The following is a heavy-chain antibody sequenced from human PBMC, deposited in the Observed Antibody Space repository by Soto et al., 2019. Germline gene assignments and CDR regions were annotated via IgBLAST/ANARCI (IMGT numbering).Heavy chain of an antibody. CDR2: IWYDGSNK. CDR3: ARSEIGYCSGGSCYVDY. Sequence: QVQLVESGGGVVQPGRSLRLSCAASGFTFSSYGMHWVRQAPGKGLEWVAVIWYDGSNKYYADSVKGRFTISRDNSKNTLYLQMNSLRAEDTAVYYCARSEIGYCSGGSCYVDYWGQGTLVTVSS. D-gene: IGHD2-15*01. V-gene: IGHV3-33*01. CDR1: GFTFSSYG. J-gene: IGHJ4*02.